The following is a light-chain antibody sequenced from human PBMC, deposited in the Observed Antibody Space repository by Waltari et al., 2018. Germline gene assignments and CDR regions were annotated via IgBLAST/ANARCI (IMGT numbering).Light chain of an antibody. J-gene: IGLJ2*01. CDR1: SSNIASNP. CDR2: SDN. Sequence: QSVLTQPPSASGTPGQCVTLSSSRCSSNIASNPVHWYQHLPGTAPKLLIFSDNQRPSGVPDRFSGSKSGSSASLAISGLQSYDESLFYCAAWDDSLNALVFGGGTQLTVL. V-gene: IGLV1-44*01. CDR3: AAWDDSLNALV.